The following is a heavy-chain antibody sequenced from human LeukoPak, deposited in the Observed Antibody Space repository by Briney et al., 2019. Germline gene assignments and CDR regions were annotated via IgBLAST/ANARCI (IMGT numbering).Heavy chain of an antibody. CDR3: ARLLINYDFWSGYSQLFDY. V-gene: IGHV4-61*01. D-gene: IGHD3-3*01. CDR2: IYYSGST. CDR1: GGSVSSGSYC. J-gene: IGHJ4*02. Sequence: PSETLSLTCTVSGGSVSSGSYCWSWIRQPPGKGLECIGYIYYSGSTNYNPSLNSRVTISLDTPKNQFSLKLSSVTAADTAVYYCARLLINYDFWSGYSQLFDYWGQGTLVTVSS.